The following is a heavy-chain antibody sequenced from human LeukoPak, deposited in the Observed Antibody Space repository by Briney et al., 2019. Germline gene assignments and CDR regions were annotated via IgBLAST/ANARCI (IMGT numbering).Heavy chain of an antibody. CDR1: GGSISSYY. J-gene: IGHJ3*02. CDR2: ISYSGST. CDR3: AREPRGIAAAVTDAFDI. D-gene: IGHD6-13*01. V-gene: IGHV4-59*01. Sequence: SQTLCLTCTVSGGSISSYYWSWIRQPPGKGLEWIVYISYSGSTNYNPSLKSRVTISVDTSKNQFSLKLSSVTAADTAVYYCAREPRGIAAAVTDAFDIWGQGTMVTVSS.